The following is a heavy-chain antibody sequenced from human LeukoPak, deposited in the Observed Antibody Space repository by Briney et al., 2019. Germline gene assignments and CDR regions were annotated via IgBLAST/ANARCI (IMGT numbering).Heavy chain of an antibody. CDR2: ICPNSVDP. J-gene: IGHJ4*02. Sequence: ASVRVSCKASGYTFITYDINWVRQATGQGLEWMGYICPNSVDPGYSQKFQGRVAMTRDSSMSTAYMELSSLEREDTAVYYCASGVGGTALAYGATLDYWGQGPLVTVSS. D-gene: IGHD1-26*01. V-gene: IGHV1-8*01. CDR3: ASGVGGTALAYGATLDY. CDR1: GYTFITYD.